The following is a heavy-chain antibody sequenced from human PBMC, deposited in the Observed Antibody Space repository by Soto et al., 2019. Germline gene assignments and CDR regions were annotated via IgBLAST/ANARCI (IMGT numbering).Heavy chain of an antibody. Sequence: EVQLVESGGALVQPGGSLRLSCAASGFTFSSYWMHWVRQAPGKGLVWVSRINGDGSTTTYADSVKGRFIIYSDNAKNMLYLQMNSLPAEDTAVYYCARPRYDGSGTPFDHWGQGTLVTVSS. CDR1: GFTFSSYW. CDR3: ARPRYDGSGTPFDH. D-gene: IGHD3-22*01. V-gene: IGHV3-74*01. J-gene: IGHJ4*02. CDR2: INGDGSTT.